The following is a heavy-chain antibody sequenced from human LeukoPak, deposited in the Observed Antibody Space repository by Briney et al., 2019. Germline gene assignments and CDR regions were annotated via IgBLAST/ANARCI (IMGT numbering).Heavy chain of an antibody. Sequence: ALVKVSCKASGYTFTGYGISWVRQAPGQGLEWMGWISAYNGNTNYAQKLQGRVTMTTDTSTSTAYMELRSLRSDDTAVYYCARGKDSSSWYELNYWGQGTLVTVSS. J-gene: IGHJ4*02. D-gene: IGHD6-13*01. CDR3: ARGKDSSSWYELNY. CDR1: GYTFTGYG. CDR2: ISAYNGNT. V-gene: IGHV1-18*04.